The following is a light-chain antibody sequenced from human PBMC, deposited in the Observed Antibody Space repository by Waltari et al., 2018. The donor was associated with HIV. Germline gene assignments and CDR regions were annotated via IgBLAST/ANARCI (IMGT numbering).Light chain of an antibody. CDR2: RNN. CDR1: SSNIGSHF. CDR3: ATWDDSSSGSWV. Sequence: QSVLTQPPSASGTPGQRVTISCSGGSSNIGSHFVYWYQQVAGTTPKLLIFRNNKRPAGGPDRFSGSKSGTSGSLSISGLRPEDEADYYCATWDDSSSGSWVFGGGTKVTVL. V-gene: IGLV1-47*01. J-gene: IGLJ3*02.